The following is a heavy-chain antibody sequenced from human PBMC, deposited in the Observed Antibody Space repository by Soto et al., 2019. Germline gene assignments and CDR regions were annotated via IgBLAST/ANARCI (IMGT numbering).Heavy chain of an antibody. CDR1: GGSTRSGGYY. CDR3: ARDRLVATAGTARHYFGLDV. J-gene: IGHJ6*02. Sequence: SETLSLTCTVSGGSTRSGGYYWSWVRQNPRRGLEWIGNIYYSGNTYYNPSLKSRLTISVDTSKNQFSLNLSSVTAADTAVYYCARDRLVATAGTARHYFGLDVWGQGTTVTVSS. D-gene: IGHD5-12*01. CDR2: IYYSGNT. V-gene: IGHV4-31*03.